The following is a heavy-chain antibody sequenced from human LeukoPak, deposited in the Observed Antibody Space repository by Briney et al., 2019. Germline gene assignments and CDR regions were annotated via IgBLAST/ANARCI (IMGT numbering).Heavy chain of an antibody. Sequence: GGSLRLSCAASGFTFSSYSMNWVRQAPGKGLEWVSSISSSSSYIYYADSVKGRFTISRDNAKNTLYLQMNSLRVEDTAVFYCVRGHSSGWYRFDDWGQGTLVTVSS. CDR1: GFTFSSYS. CDR2: ISSSSSYI. D-gene: IGHD6-19*01. V-gene: IGHV3-21*01. J-gene: IGHJ4*02. CDR3: VRGHSSGWYRFDD.